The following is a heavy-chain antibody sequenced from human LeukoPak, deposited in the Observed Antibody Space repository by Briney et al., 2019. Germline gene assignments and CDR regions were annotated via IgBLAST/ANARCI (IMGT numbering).Heavy chain of an antibody. Sequence: GRSLRLSCAASGFTFSSYGMHWVRQAPGKGLEWVAVISYDGSNKYYADSVKGRFTISRDNSKNTLYLQMNSLRAEDTAVYYCARERRGMDVWGKGTTVTVSS. D-gene: IGHD1-1*01. V-gene: IGHV3-30*03. J-gene: IGHJ6*04. CDR3: ARERRGMDV. CDR2: ISYDGSNK. CDR1: GFTFSSYG.